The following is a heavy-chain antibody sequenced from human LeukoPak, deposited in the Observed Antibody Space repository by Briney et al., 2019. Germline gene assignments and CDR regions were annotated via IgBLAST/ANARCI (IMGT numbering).Heavy chain of an antibody. CDR3: ARVYRSSWYIIDPSPLYYFDY. CDR1: GYSISSGYH. Sequence: SETLSLTCAVSGYSISSGYHWGWIRQPPGKGLEWIGSVPYSGSTYYNPSLKSRVTISVDTSKNQFSLKLSSVTAADTAVYYCARVYRSSWYIIDPSPLYYFDYWGQGTLVTVSS. J-gene: IGHJ4*02. V-gene: IGHV4-38-2*01. D-gene: IGHD6-13*01. CDR2: VPYSGST.